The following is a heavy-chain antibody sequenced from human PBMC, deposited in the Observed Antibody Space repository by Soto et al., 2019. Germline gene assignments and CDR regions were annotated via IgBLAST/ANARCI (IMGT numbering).Heavy chain of an antibody. V-gene: IGHV2-5*01. CDR2: IYWNDDK. CDR1: GFSLSTSGLA. CDR3: AHDSSGWLFICEC. D-gene: IGHD6-19*01. J-gene: IGHJ6*04. Sequence: SGPTLVNPTQTLTLTCTFSGFSLSTSGLAVGWIRQPPGKTLECFALIYWNDDKRYSPSLKSRLTITKDTSKNQVVLTMTNMDTVDTATYFCAHDSSGWLFICECWGKGITVIVSA.